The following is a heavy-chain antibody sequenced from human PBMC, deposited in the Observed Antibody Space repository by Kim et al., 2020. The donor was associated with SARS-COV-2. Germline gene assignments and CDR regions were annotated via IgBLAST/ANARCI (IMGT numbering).Heavy chain of an antibody. V-gene: IGHV3-48*03. Sequence: GGSLRLSCAASGFTFSSYEMNWVRQAPGKGLEWVSYISRCGSTIYYADSVKGRFTISRTNAKNSLYLQMNSLRAEATAVYYCARDSRGAGATFYWGQGTLVTVSS. CDR1: GFTFSSYE. CDR2: ISRCGSTI. D-gene: IGHD1-26*01. CDR3: ARDSRGAGATFY. J-gene: IGHJ4*02.